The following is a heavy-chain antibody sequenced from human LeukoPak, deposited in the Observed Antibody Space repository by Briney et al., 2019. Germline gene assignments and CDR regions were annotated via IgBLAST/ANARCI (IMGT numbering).Heavy chain of an antibody. CDR3: ARDYSTSVHDY. D-gene: IGHD6-6*01. Sequence: GGSLRLSCAASGFTFSDYYMSWIRQAPGKGLEWVSYISSSGSTIYYADSVKGRFTISRDNAKNSLYLQMNSLRAEDTALYYCARDYSTSVHDYWGQGTLVTVSS. CDR2: ISSSGSTI. V-gene: IGHV3-11*04. J-gene: IGHJ4*02. CDR1: GFTFSDYY.